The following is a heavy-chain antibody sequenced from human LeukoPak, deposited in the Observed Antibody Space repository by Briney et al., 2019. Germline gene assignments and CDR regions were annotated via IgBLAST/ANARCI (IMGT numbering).Heavy chain of an antibody. CDR2: IHSDGSDT. CDR1: GFIFSSYW. D-gene: IGHD6-19*01. J-gene: IGHJ3*02. Sequence: TGGSLRLSCAASGFIFSSYWMHWVRQAPGKGLVWVSRIHSDGSDTTYADSVKGRFTTSRDNAKNTLYLQMNSLRAEDTAVYYCAREGNSGWRDDGFDIWGQGTMVTVSS. CDR3: AREGNSGWRDDGFDI. V-gene: IGHV3-74*01.